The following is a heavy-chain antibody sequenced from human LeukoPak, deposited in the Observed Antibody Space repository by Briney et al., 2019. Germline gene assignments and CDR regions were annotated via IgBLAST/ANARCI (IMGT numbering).Heavy chain of an antibody. Sequence: GGSLRLSCAASGFTFSNYEMNWVRQAPGKGLECVSYISSSGITIYYADSVKGRFTISRDNSKNTLYLQMNSLRAEDTAVYYCAKMGDIVVVPAAILEGDDDYWGQGTLVTVSS. J-gene: IGHJ4*02. CDR3: AKMGDIVVVPAAILEGDDDY. CDR1: GFTFSNYE. V-gene: IGHV3-48*03. D-gene: IGHD2-2*02. CDR2: ISSSGITI.